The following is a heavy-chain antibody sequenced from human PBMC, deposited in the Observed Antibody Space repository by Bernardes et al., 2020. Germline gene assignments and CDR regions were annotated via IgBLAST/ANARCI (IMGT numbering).Heavy chain of an antibody. J-gene: IGHJ5*02. CDR2: ITSSSYI. CDR3: AKLFDIRGGTGLDP. Sequence: GGSLRLSCAASGFTFSDYTMNWVRQAPGKGLEWVSSITSSSYISYAASVKGRFTVSRDNAKNSLYLQMNSLRAEDTAVYYCAKLFDIRGGTGLDPWGQGTLVTVSS. CDR1: GFTFSDYT. V-gene: IGHV3-21*01. D-gene: IGHD3-9*01.